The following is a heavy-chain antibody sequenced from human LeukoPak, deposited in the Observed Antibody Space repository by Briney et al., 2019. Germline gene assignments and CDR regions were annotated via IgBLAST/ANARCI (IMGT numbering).Heavy chain of an antibody. Sequence: GGSLRLSCVASGFTFTKFAMSWVRQAAGMGLEWLSTISGDGDDIYHAASVKGRFTISRDTSKNTLYLQMNSPRVEDAAIYYCALRSGENSGPLNRWGQGTLVTVSS. CDR3: ALRSGENSGPLNR. CDR1: GFTFTKFA. V-gene: IGHV3-23*01. J-gene: IGHJ4*02. D-gene: IGHD3-3*01. CDR2: ISGDGDDI.